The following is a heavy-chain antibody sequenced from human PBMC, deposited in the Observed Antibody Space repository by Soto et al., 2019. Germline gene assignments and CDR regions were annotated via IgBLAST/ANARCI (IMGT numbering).Heavy chain of an antibody. CDR2: ISWNSGSI. CDR1: GFTFDDYA. V-gene: IGHV3-9*01. CDR3: AKDMGYSYGRDAFDI. J-gene: IGHJ3*02. Sequence: EVQLVESGGGLVQPGRSLRLSCAASGFTFDDYAMHWVRQAPEKGLEWVSGISWNSGSIGYADSVKGRFTISRDNAKNSLYLQMNSLRAEDTALYYCAKDMGYSYGRDAFDIWGQGTMVTVSS. D-gene: IGHD5-18*01.